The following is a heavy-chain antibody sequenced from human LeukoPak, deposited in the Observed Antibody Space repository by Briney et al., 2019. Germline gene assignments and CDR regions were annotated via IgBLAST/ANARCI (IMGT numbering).Heavy chain of an antibody. CDR3: ARDSGTTGEVKFDP. CDR1: GGSFSGYY. Sequence: SETLSLTCAVYGGSFSGYYWSWIRQPPGKGLEWIGEINHSGSTNYNPSLKSRVTMSIDTSKNQFSLNLISVTAADTAVYYCARDSGTTGEVKFDPWGQGTLVTVSS. J-gene: IGHJ5*02. V-gene: IGHV4-34*01. D-gene: IGHD3-10*01. CDR2: INHSGST.